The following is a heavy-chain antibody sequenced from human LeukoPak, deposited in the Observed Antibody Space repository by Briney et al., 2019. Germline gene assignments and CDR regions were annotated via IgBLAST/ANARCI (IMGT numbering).Heavy chain of an antibody. CDR3: ARSDPGYSYGYFDY. CDR2: IYYSGSA. D-gene: IGHD5-18*01. CDR1: GGSISSYY. V-gene: IGHV4-59*01. J-gene: IGHJ4*02. Sequence: SETLSLTCTVSGGSISSYYWSWIRQPPGKGLESIGYIYYSGSASYNPSLKSRVTMSLDTSKNQFSLKLSSVTAADTAVYYCARSDPGYSYGYFDYWGQGTLVTVSS.